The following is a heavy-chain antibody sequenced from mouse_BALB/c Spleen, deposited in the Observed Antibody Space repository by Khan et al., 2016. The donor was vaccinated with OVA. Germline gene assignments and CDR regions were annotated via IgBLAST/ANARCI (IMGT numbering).Heavy chain of an antibody. Sequence: QIQLVQSGPELKKPGETVKISCKASGYTFTNYGMNWVKQAPGKGLKWMGWINTYTGEPTYTDDFKGRFAFSLEPSASTAYLQLNNLKNEDMATYFCARGASYWYFDVWGAGTTVTVSS. V-gene: IGHV9-1*02. J-gene: IGHJ1*01. CDR1: GYTFTNYG. CDR2: INTYTGEP. CDR3: ARGASYWYFDV.